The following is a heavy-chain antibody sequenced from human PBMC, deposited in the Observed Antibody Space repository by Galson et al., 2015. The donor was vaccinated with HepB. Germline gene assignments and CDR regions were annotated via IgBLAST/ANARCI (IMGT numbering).Heavy chain of an antibody. Sequence: SETLSLTCTVSGGSISGYFWSWIRQSAGKGLEWIGRMYNIGDTNYNPSLKSRVTMAGDTSKNEISLKLTSVTAADTAFYYCARETTVASNWFDLWGQGTLVTVSS. V-gene: IGHV4-4*07. D-gene: IGHD4-23*01. CDR3: ARETTVASNWFDL. CDR1: GGSISGYF. J-gene: IGHJ5*02. CDR2: MYNIGDT.